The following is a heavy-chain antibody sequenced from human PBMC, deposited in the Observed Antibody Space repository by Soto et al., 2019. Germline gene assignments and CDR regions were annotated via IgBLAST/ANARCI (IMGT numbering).Heavy chain of an antibody. CDR2: VNPILSLS. V-gene: IGHV1-69*02. D-gene: IGHD3-10*01. J-gene: IGHJ4*02. CDR3: ATSYGSGYRAFDY. Sequence: QVQLVQSGAEVKRPGSSVKVSCKASGDTFSFYSINWVRLAPGLGLEWMGRVNPILSLSNYAQRFQGRVTMTADKSTSTAYMVISSLRSEDTAIYYCATSYGSGYRAFDYWGQGAQVIVSS. CDR1: GDTFSFYS.